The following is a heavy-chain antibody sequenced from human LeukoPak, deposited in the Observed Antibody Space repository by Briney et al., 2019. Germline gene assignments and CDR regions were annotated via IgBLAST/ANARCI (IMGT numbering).Heavy chain of an antibody. D-gene: IGHD6-19*01. CDR1: GGSFSDYY. J-gene: IGHJ1*01. Sequence: SETLSLTCAVYGGSFSDYYGSWIRQPPGKGLEWIGEINHSGSTNYKPSLKSRVTISVDTAKNQFSLKLSSVTAADTAVYYCGYSSGYQQHWGQGTLVTDSS. CDR3: GYSSGYQQH. V-gene: IGHV4-34*01. CDR2: INHSGST.